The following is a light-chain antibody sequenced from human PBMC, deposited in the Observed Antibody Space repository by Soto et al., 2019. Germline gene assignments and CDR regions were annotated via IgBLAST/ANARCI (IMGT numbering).Light chain of an antibody. V-gene: IGKV1-5*01. Sequence: DIQMTQSPSTLSASIGDRVTITCRASQNINNWIAWYQQKPGKAPKFLIYDASTLESGVPSRFSGSGSGTEFTLTISSLQPDDFATYYCQQYNSYSWTFGQGTKVDI. CDR1: QNINNW. CDR3: QQYNSYSWT. J-gene: IGKJ1*01. CDR2: DAS.